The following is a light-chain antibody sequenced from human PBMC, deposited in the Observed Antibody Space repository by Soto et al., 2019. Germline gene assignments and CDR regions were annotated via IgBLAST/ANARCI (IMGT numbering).Light chain of an antibody. CDR2: GAS. J-gene: IGKJ4*01. V-gene: IGKV3-20*01. CDR1: QSVSSSY. CDR3: QQYGSSPTT. Sequence: EIVLTQSPGTLSLSPGERATLSCRASQSVSSSYVDWYQQKPGQAPRLLIYGASSRATGIPDRFSGSGSGTDFTLTISRLEPEDFEVYYCQQYGSSPTTFGGGTKVEIK.